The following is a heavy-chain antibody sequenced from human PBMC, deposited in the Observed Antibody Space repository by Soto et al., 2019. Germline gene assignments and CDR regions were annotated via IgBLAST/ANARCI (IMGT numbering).Heavy chain of an antibody. Sequence: SDTLSLTCTVSGGSISSYYWSWIRQPPGKGLEWIGYIYYSGSTNYNPSLKSRVTISVDTSKNQFSLKLTSVTAADTAVYFCTRGGFYYYDSSGYYDYWGQGALVTVS. CDR2: IYYSGST. D-gene: IGHD3-22*01. CDR3: TRGGFYYYDSSGYYDY. J-gene: IGHJ4*02. CDR1: GGSISSYY. V-gene: IGHV4-59*12.